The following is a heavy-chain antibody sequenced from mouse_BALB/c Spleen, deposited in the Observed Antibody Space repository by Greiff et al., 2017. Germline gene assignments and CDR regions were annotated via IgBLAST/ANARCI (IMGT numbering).Heavy chain of an antibody. J-gene: IGHJ3*01. CDR3: DRVGDYAAWFAY. V-gene: IGHV2-9*02. D-gene: IGHD2-13*01. CDR2: IWAGGST. CDR1: GFSLTSYG. Sequence: VKLMESGPGLVAPSQSLSITCTVSGFSLTSYGVHWVRQPPGKGLEWLGVIWAGGSTNYNSALMSRLSISKDNSKSQVCLKMNSLQTDDTAMYYCDRVGDYAAWFAYWGQGTLVTVSA.